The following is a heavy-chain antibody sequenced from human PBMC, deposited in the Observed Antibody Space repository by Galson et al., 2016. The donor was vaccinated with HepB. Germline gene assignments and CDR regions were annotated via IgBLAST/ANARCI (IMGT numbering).Heavy chain of an antibody. Sequence: QSGAEVKKPGESLKISCKSSGYIFTNYWIAWVRQMPGKGLEWMGIIFPGDSDTRYSPSFQGHVTISVDKSISTAYLQWNTLKASDTAIYYCARRGGTYPSPYNWFDPWGQGTLVTVSS. V-gene: IGHV5-51*01. D-gene: IGHD1-26*01. CDR3: ARRGGTYPSPYNWFDP. CDR2: IFPGDSDT. J-gene: IGHJ5*02. CDR1: GYIFTNYW.